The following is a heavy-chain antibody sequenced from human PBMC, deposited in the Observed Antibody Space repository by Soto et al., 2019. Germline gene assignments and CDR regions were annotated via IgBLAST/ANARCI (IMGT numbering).Heavy chain of an antibody. V-gene: IGHV3-48*02. CDR2: ISSSSSSI. CDR3: VSGCDYGYYWFDP. CDR1: GFTFSSSS. Sequence: EVQLVESGGGLVQPGGSLRLSCAASGFTFSSSSMNWVRQAPGKGLEWVSYISSSSSSIYYADYVKGRVTISSNNDKNALYVQMNSLRDEDTAVYYCVSGCDYGYYWFDPWGQGTLVTVSS. D-gene: IGHD4-17*01. J-gene: IGHJ5*02.